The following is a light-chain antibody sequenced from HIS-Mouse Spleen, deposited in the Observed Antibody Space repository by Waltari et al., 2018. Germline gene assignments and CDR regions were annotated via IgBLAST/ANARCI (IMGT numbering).Light chain of an antibody. CDR3: QQHYSYPEYT. V-gene: IGKV1-8*01. Sequence: AIRMTQSPSSLSASTGDRVTITCRASQGISSYLAWYQQKPGKAPKLLIYAASTLQSGVPSRFSGSGSGTDFTLTISCLQSEDFATYYCQQHYSYPEYTFGQGTKLEIK. CDR1: QGISSY. J-gene: IGKJ2*01. CDR2: AAS.